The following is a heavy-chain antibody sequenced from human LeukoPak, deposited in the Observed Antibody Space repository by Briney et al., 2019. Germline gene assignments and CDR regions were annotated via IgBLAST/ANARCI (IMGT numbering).Heavy chain of an antibody. CDR2: INPNTGDT. CDR3: ARSRRVGNGEYPDY. V-gene: IGHV1-2*02. CDR1: GYTFTVYY. J-gene: IGHJ4*02. Sequence: ASVNVSCKSSGYTFTVYYMHWVRKTPGQGLEWMGWINPNTGDTNYGRKFQGRVTMTRDTSINTAYMELRSLRSDDTAVYYCARSRRVGNGEYPDYWGQGTLVTVSS. D-gene: IGHD3-10*01.